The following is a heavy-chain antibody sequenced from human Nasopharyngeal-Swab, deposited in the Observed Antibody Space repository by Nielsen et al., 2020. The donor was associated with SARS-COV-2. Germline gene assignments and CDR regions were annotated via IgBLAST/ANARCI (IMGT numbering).Heavy chain of an antibody. Sequence: GESLKISCAASGFTFSRYEMNWVRQAPGKGLEWVSYISSSGSTIYYADPVKGRFTISRDNAKNSLYLQMNSLRAEDTAVYYCARGCVLTGPTCNYYGMDVWGQGTTVTVSS. J-gene: IGHJ6*02. CDR1: GFTFSRYE. CDR2: ISSSGSTI. D-gene: IGHD3-9*01. V-gene: IGHV3-48*03. CDR3: ARGCVLTGPTCNYYGMDV.